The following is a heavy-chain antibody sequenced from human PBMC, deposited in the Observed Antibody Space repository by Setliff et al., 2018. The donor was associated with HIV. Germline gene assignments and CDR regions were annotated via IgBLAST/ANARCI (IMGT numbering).Heavy chain of an antibody. CDR3: ARGLSFYDPGGFDY. CDR1: GGSISSYY. CDR2: IYTSGST. V-gene: IGHV4-4*09. Sequence: LSLTCTVSGGSISSYYWSWIRQPPGKGLEWIGYIYTSGSTNCNPSLKSRVTISVDTSKNQFSLKLSSVTAADTAVYYCARGLSFYDPGGFDYWGQGTLVTVSS. D-gene: IGHD3-22*01. J-gene: IGHJ4*02.